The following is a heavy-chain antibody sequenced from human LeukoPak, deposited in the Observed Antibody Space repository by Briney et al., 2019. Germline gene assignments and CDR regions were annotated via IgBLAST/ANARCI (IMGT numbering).Heavy chain of an antibody. CDR2: ISGSGGST. J-gene: IGHJ4*02. Sequence: SGGSLRLSCAASGFTFSSYAMSWVRQAPGKGLEWVSAISGSGGSTYYADSVKGRFTISRDNSKNTLYLQMNSLRAEATAVYYCAKARRSACSSTSCYPFDYWGQGTLVTVSS. V-gene: IGHV3-23*01. CDR3: AKARRSACSSTSCYPFDY. D-gene: IGHD2-2*01. CDR1: GFTFSSYA.